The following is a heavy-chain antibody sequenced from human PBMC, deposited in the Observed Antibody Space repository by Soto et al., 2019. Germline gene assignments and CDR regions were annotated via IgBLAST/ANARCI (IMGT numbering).Heavy chain of an antibody. V-gene: IGHV1-8*01. Sequence: QVQLVQSGAEVKKPGASVKVSCKASGYTFSNHDISWVRQAAGQGLEWMGWMDPNSGITGYAQKFKGRVSMTRDTSTSTAYMELSSLTFDDTAVYFCARRGVTGTEDWGQGTLVIVSS. D-gene: IGHD1-7*01. CDR2: MDPNSGIT. CDR3: ARRGVTGTED. J-gene: IGHJ4*02. CDR1: GYTFSNHD.